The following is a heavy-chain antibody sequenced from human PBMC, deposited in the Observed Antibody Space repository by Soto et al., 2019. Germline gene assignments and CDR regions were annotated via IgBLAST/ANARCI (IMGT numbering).Heavy chain of an antibody. V-gene: IGHV1-8*01. J-gene: IGHJ5*02. CDR2: MSPNTGKI. Sequence: ASVKVSCKASGYTFTSYGINWVRPATGQGLEWMGWMSPNTGKIGYAPKFQGRITMTRKTSISTAYMELSSRKSEDRAVYYRARELYGEPIRYPWGQGTLVTASS. CDR3: ARELYGEPIRYP. D-gene: IGHD3-10*01. CDR1: GYTFTSYG.